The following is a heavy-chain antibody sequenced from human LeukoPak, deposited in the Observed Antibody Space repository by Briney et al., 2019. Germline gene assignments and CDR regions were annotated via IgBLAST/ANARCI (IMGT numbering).Heavy chain of an antibody. CDR2: IYSDGTT. J-gene: IGHJ6*03. V-gene: IGHV3-53*01. CDR1: GFTVSSNY. Sequence: GGSLRLSCAASGFTVSSNYMSWVRQAPGKGLEWVSVIYSDGTTYYADSVQGRFTISRDNSKNTVYLQMKSLRAEDTAVYFCARERSYYYYYMDVWGKGTTVTVSS. CDR3: ARERSYYYYYMDV. D-gene: IGHD3-10*01.